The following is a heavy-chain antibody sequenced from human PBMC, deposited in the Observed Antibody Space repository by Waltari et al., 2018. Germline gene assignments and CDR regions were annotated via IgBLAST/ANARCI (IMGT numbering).Heavy chain of an antibody. CDR3: ARVSATARRFDP. J-gene: IGHJ5*02. V-gene: IGHV4-38-2*01. CDR1: GYSISSGYY. Sequence: QVQLQESGPGLVKPSETLSLTCAVSGYSISSGYYWGWIRQPPGKGLEWIGSIYHSGSTYYNPSLKSRVTISVDTSKNQFSLKLSSVTAADTAVYYCARVSATARRFDPWGQGTLVTVSS. CDR2: IYHSGST.